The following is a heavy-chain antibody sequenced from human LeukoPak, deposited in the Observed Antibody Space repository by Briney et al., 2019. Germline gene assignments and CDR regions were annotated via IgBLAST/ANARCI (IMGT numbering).Heavy chain of an antibody. CDR3: ARQEHSSGYFPDY. Sequence: GESLKISCKGSGYSFTSYWIGWVRQMPGKGLEWMGIIYPGDSDTRYSPSFQGQVTISADKSISTAYLQWSGLKASDTAMYYCARQEHSSGYFPDYWGQGTLVTVSS. CDR2: IYPGDSDT. J-gene: IGHJ4*02. CDR1: GYSFTSYW. V-gene: IGHV5-51*01. D-gene: IGHD3-22*01.